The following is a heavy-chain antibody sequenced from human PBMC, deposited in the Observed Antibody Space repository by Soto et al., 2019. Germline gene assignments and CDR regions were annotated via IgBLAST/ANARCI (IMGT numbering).Heavy chain of an antibody. J-gene: IGHJ4*02. D-gene: IGHD1-1*01. V-gene: IGHV1-18*01. CDR2: ISAYNGNT. CDR3: ARGSNDVDY. Sequence: QVQLVQSGAEVKKPGASMKVSCKASGYTFTRYGISWVRQAPGQGLEWMGGISAYNGNTNYAQKLQGRVTMTTDTPTSTAYMELRSQRSDDTAVYYWARGSNDVDYWGQGTLVTVSS. CDR1: GYTFTRYG.